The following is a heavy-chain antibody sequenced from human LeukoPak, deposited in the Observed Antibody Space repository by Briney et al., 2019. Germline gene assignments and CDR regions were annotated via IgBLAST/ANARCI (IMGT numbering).Heavy chain of an antibody. CDR2: FYYTGSA. CDR1: GGPISSSNYY. D-gene: IGHD2-2*01. CDR3: ARQRFCSGASCYDYFDS. J-gene: IGHJ4*02. Sequence: SETLSLTCTVSGGPISSSNYYWAWIRQPPGKGLEWIGSFYYTGSASYMPSLKSRVTISIDTSKNQFSLRLSSVTAADTAIYYCARQRFCSGASCYDYFDSWGQGTLVTVSS. V-gene: IGHV4-39*01.